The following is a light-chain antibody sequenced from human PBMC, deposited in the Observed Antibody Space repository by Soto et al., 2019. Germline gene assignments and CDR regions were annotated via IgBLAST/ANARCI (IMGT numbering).Light chain of an antibody. Sequence: NFMLTQPHSVSESPGKTVTISCTRTSGSIANNFVQWYQQRPGSAPTTVISEDNQRPSGVPDRFSGSIDSSSNSASLTISGLKTEDEAAYYCQSYDRSNVVFGGGTQLTVL. V-gene: IGLV6-57*04. CDR1: SGSIANNF. J-gene: IGLJ2*01. CDR2: EDN. CDR3: QSYDRSNVV.